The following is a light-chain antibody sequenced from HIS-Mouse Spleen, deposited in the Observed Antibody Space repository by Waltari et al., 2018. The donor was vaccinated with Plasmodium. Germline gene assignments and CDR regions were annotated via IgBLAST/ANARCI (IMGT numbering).Light chain of an antibody. CDR3: SSYTSSSTLNYV. J-gene: IGLJ1*01. V-gene: IGLV2-14*03. CDR2: YVS. CDR1: SSDVGGYNY. Sequence: QSALTQPASVSGSPAQSITISCTGTSSDVGGYNYVSRYQQHPGKAPKLMIYYVSNRPSGVSNRFSGSKSGNTASLTISGLQAEDEADYYCSSYTSSSTLNYVFGTGTKVTVL.